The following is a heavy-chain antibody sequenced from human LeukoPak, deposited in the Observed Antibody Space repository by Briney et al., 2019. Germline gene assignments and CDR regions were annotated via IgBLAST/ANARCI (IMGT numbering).Heavy chain of an antibody. V-gene: IGHV4-59*01. CDR3: ARDSNSHLYSYFSMDV. CDR2: IYYSGST. J-gene: IGHJ6*03. Sequence: SETLSLTCTVSGGSMKNYYWSWIRQPPGKGLEWIGYIYYSGSTSYNPSLKSRVTISVDSSKNQFSLNLKSVTAADTAVYYCARDSNSHLYSYFSMDVWGKGTTVTVSS. CDR1: GGSMKNYY. D-gene: IGHD4-11*01.